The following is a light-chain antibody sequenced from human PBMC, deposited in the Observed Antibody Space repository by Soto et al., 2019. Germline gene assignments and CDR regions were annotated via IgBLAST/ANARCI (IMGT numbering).Light chain of an antibody. CDR3: EAWDDSLKGWV. Sequence: QSVLTQPPSASGTPGQRVTISCSGSSSNIGTNTVNWYQQLPGTAPKLLIYSNNQRPSGVPDRFSGSKSGTSASLAISGLQSEDEADYYCEAWDDSLKGWVLGGGTKLTVL. J-gene: IGLJ3*02. CDR2: SNN. V-gene: IGLV1-44*01. CDR1: SSNIGTNT.